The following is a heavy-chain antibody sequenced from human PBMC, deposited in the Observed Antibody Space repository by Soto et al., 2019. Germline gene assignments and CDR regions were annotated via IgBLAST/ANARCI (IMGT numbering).Heavy chain of an antibody. Sequence: ASVNVSCKSSGYTFTSYCISWVRQAPGQGLEWMGWISAYNGNTNYAQKLQGRVTMTTDTSTSTAYMELRSLRSDDTAVYYCAQGSVHNWFDPWGQGTLVTVSS. J-gene: IGHJ5*02. V-gene: IGHV1-18*01. CDR1: GYTFTSYC. D-gene: IGHD3-10*01. CDR2: ISAYNGNT. CDR3: AQGSVHNWFDP.